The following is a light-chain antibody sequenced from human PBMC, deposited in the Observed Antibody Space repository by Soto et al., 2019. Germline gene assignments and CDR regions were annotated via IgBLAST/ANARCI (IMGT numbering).Light chain of an antibody. CDR1: QSVSSN. J-gene: IGKJ1*01. Sequence: EIVMTQSPGTLSVSPGERATLSCRASQSVSSNLDWYQQKPGQAPELLIYGASTRATGIPARFSGSRSGTEFTLTISSLQSEDFAVYYCHQYNNWPRTFGQGTKVEIK. CDR2: GAS. CDR3: HQYNNWPRT. V-gene: IGKV3-15*01.